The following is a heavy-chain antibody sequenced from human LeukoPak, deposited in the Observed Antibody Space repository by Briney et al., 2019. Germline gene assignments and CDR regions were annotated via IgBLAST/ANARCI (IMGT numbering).Heavy chain of an antibody. CDR3: ARSLIVATITGIY. V-gene: IGHV1-8*01. CDR1: GYTFTSYD. D-gene: IGHD5-12*01. J-gene: IGHJ4*02. Sequence: GASVKVSCKASGYTFTSYDINWVRQATGQGLEWMGWMNPNSGNTGYTQTLQGRVTMTRNTSISTAYMELSSLRSEDTAVYYCARSLIVATITGIYWGQGTLVTVSS. CDR2: MNPNSGNT.